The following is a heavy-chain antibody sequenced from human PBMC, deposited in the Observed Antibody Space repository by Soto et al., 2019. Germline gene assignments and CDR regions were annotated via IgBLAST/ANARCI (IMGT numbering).Heavy chain of an antibody. Sequence: SETLSLTCNISGGSSNSVQSCWSWLRELPGKGPEYRGYIYYSGSTYYEPYFKCRMSISFDKPRNQFSHKWRSVTASDSAVYFCARGQLTSQPHVFDLWGPRALVTVS. J-gene: IGHJ5*02. CDR1: GGSSNSVQSC. D-gene: IGHD1-1*01. CDR3: ARGQLTSQPHVFDL. V-gene: IGHV4-31*02. CDR2: IYYSGST.